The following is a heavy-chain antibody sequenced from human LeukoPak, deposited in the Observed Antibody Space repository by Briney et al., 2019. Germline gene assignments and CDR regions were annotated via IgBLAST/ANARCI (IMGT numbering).Heavy chain of an antibody. D-gene: IGHD4-17*01. V-gene: IGHV3-53*01. CDR2: IYSGGTT. CDR1: GFSVSSNY. J-gene: IGHJ4*02. Sequence: GGSLRLSCAASGFSVSSNYMNWVRQAPGKGLEWVSIIYSGGTTYYADSVKGRFTIPRDNSKNTLYLQMNNLRGEDTAVYYCARVLWNGDYPRFDYWGQGTLVTVSS. CDR3: ARVLWNGDYPRFDY.